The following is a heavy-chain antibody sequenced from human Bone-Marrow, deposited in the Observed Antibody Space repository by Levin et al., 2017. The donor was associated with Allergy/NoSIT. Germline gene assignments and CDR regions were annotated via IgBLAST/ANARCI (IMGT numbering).Heavy chain of an antibody. CDR3: AKSGAYAPYYYAYGMDV. V-gene: IGHV1-3*01. CDR1: GYTFTNHG. D-gene: IGHD1-26*01. CDR2: INPGKGDT. Sequence: ASVKVSCKASGYTFTNHGIHWVRQAPGQSLEWMGWINPGKGDTKYSQKFQDRVTVSTDTITNTVYLELNSLRSEDTAVYYCAKSGAYAPYYYAYGMDVWGQGTTVTVSS. J-gene: IGHJ6*02.